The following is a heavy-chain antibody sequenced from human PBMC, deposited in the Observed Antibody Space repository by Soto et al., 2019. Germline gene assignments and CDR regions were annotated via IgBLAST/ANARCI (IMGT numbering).Heavy chain of an antibody. CDR3: AKRDCISTSCYFVGGMDV. CDR2: ISYDGSNK. CDR1: GFTFSSYG. D-gene: IGHD2-2*01. J-gene: IGHJ6*02. V-gene: IGHV3-30*18. Sequence: QVQLVESGGGVVQPGRSLRLCWAASGFTFSSYGMHWVRQAPGKGLEWVAVISYDGSNKYYADSVKGRFTISRDNSNNTLYLQMNSLRAEDTAVYYCAKRDCISTSCYFVGGMDVWGQGTTVTVSS.